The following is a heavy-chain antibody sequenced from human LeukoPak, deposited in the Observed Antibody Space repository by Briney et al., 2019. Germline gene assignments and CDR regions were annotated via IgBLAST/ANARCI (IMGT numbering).Heavy chain of an antibody. V-gene: IGHV3-11*01. CDR2: ISSGNSSM. J-gene: IGHJ4*02. CDR1: GFTFSDYD. D-gene: IGHD3-10*01. Sequence: KPGGSLRLSCVTSGFTFSDYDMNWIRQAPGRGLEWVSYISSGNSSMYYADSVKGRFSISRDNAKNTLYLQMNSLRAEDTALYYCAKELSDLWFGELTFDYWGQGTLVTVSS. CDR3: AKELSDLWFGELTFDY.